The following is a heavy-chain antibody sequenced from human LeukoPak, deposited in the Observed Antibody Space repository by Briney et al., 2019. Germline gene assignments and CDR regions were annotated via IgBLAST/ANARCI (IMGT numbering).Heavy chain of an antibody. D-gene: IGHD3-3*01. J-gene: IGHJ4*02. Sequence: GGSLRLSCAASGFTFADYAMHWVRQAPGKGLEWVSGISWNSGSIGYADSVKGRFTISRDNAKNSLYLQMNSLRAEDTAVYYCARVSYYDFWSDWGQGTLVTVSS. CDR2: ISWNSGSI. CDR3: ARVSYYDFWSD. V-gene: IGHV3-9*01. CDR1: GFTFADYA.